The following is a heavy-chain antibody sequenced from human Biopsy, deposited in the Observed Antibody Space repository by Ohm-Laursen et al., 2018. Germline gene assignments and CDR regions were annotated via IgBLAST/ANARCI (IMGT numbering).Heavy chain of an antibody. CDR2: IYSGGST. Sequence: SLRPSCTASEFTVSSNYMSWVRQAPGKGLEWVSVIYSGGSTYYADSVKGRFTISRDNSKNTLYLQMNSLRAEDTAVYYCARSGWPENDAFDIWGQGTMVTVSS. D-gene: IGHD6-19*01. J-gene: IGHJ3*02. CDR3: ARSGWPENDAFDI. V-gene: IGHV3-53*01. CDR1: EFTVSSNY.